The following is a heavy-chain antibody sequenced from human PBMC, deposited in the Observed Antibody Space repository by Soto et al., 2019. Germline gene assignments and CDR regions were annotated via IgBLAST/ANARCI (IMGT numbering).Heavy chain of an antibody. CDR1: GFRFSNFP. CDR3: ARGTYRWIQLRFDY. D-gene: IGHD5-18*01. Sequence: GGSLRFSCAASGFRFSNFPVHWVRQAPGKGLEWVAVISFDGSNKYHADSVKGRFTISRDNSRNTLYLEMNSLRADDTAVYFCARGTYRWIQLRFDYWGQGTLVTVSS. CDR2: ISFDGSNK. J-gene: IGHJ4*02. V-gene: IGHV3-30-3*01.